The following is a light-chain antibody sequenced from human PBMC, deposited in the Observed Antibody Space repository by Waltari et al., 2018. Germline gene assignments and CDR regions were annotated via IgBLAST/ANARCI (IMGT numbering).Light chain of an antibody. V-gene: IGKV1-6*01. CDR3: LQDYTSPWT. CDR2: GAS. Sequence: AIQMTQSPSSLSASVGDRVTITCRASQGIRNDLGWYHQKQGKAPNLLIYGASSLQSGVPSRFSGSGSGTDFTLTISSLQPEDFATYYCLQDYTSPWTFGQGTRVEIK. J-gene: IGKJ1*01. CDR1: QGIRND.